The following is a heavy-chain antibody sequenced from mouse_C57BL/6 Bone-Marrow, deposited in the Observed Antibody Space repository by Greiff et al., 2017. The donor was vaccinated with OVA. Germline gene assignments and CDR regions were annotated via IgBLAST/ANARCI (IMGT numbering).Heavy chain of an antibody. Sequence: QVQLQQPGAELVRPGSSVKLSCKASGYTFTSYWMHWVKQRPIQGLEWIGNIDPSDSGTHYNQKFKDKATLTVDKSSSTAYMQLSSLTSEDSAVYYCAGYLGYWGQGTTLTVSS. CDR2: IDPSDSGT. CDR3: AGYLGY. J-gene: IGHJ2*01. V-gene: IGHV1-52*01. CDR1: GYTFTSYW.